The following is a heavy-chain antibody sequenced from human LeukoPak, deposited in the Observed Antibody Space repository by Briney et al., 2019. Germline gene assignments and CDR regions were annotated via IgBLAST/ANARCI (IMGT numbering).Heavy chain of an antibody. CDR1: GYTFTSFW. J-gene: IGHJ4*02. V-gene: IGHV5-51*01. Sequence: GESLKISCQGSGYTFTSFWIAWVRQVPGKGLEWMGLIYPGDSDTRYSPSFQGQVTISADKSISTAYLQWSSLKASDTAMYHCARRIAVAGIAPAFDYWGQGTLVTVSS. CDR2: IYPGDSDT. CDR3: ARRIAVAGIAPAFDY. D-gene: IGHD6-19*01.